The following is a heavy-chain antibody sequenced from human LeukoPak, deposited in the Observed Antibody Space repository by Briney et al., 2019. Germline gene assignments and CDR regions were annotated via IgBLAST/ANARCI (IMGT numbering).Heavy chain of an antibody. CDR2: ISSSSSTI. D-gene: IGHD1-26*01. V-gene: IGHV3-48*02. CDR1: GFTFSSYS. CDR3: ARARIVGATIGSD. Sequence: GGSLRLSCAASGFTFSSYSMNWVRQAPGKGLEWVSYISSSSSTIDYADSVKGRFTISRDYAKNSLYLQMNSLRDEDTAVYYCARARIVGATIGSDWGQGTLVTVSS. J-gene: IGHJ4*02.